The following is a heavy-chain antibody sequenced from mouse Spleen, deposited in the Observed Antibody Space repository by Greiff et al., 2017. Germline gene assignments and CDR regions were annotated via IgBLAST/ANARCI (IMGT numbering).Heavy chain of an antibody. V-gene: IGHV1-4*01. CDR2: INPSSGYT. CDR3: ARAFITTVVATPFCY. Sequence: QVQLQQSGAELARPGASVKMSCKASGYTFTSYAMHWVKQRPGKGLEWIGYINPSSGYTKYTQKVKDKATLTADKSYSTAYMQLSSLTSEDSAVXYCARAFITTVVATPFCYWGLKALVTLSP. CDR1: GYTFTSYA. J-gene: IGHJ3*01. D-gene: IGHD1-1*01.